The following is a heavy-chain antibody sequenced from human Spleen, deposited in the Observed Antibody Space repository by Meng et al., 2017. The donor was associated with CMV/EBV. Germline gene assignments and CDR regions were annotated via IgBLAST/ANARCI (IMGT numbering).Heavy chain of an antibody. CDR2: IYHSGST. D-gene: IGHD2-8*01. CDR3: ARYPRAKYGPIY. V-gene: IGHV4-4*02. CDR1: GGSISSSNW. Sequence: GSLRLSCAVSGGSISSSNWWSWVRQPPGKGLEWIGEIYHSGSTNYNPSLKSRVTISVDTSKNQFSLKLSSVTAADTAVYYCARYPRAKYGPIYWGQGTLVTVSS. J-gene: IGHJ4*02.